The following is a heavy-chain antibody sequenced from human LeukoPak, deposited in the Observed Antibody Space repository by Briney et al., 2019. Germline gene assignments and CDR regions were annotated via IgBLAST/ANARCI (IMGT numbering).Heavy chain of an antibody. CDR2: IYYSGST. CDR1: GGSISSYY. Sequence: SETLSLTCTVSGGSISSYYWSWIRQPPGKGLEWIGYIYYSGSTNYNPSLKSRVTISVDTSKNQFSLKLSSVTAADTAVYYCARAYGCSSTSCYNWFDPWAREPWSPSPQ. J-gene: IGHJ5*02. V-gene: IGHV4-59*01. D-gene: IGHD2-2*01. CDR3: ARAYGCSSTSCYNWFDP.